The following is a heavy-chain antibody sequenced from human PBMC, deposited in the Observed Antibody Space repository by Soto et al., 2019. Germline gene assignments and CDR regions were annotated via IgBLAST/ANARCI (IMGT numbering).Heavy chain of an antibody. Sequence: GASVKVSCKASGYTFTSYAMHWVRQAPGQRLEWMGWINAGNGNTKYSQKFQGRVTITRDTSASTAYMELSSLRSEDTAVYYCARDGTPGYSSGWNWFAPWGQGTLVTVSS. D-gene: IGHD6-19*01. J-gene: IGHJ5*02. V-gene: IGHV1-3*01. CDR1: GYTFTSYA. CDR2: INAGNGNT. CDR3: ARDGTPGYSSGWNWFAP.